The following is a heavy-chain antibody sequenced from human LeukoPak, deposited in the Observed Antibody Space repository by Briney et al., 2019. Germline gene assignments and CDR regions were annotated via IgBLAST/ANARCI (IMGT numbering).Heavy chain of an antibody. J-gene: IGHJ3*02. CDR2: IYYSGST. Sequence: YPAETLSLTCAVYGDSFSGYYWGWLRQPPGKGLEWVGSIYYSGSTYYNASLKSGVTISVEKYKNQCSVKQRDGGAADTAVYYFARHYYDSSGYHTLDAFDIWGQGTILTVSS. V-gene: IGHV4-39*01. D-gene: IGHD3-22*01. CDR3: ARHYYDSSGYHTLDAFDI. CDR1: GDSFSGYY.